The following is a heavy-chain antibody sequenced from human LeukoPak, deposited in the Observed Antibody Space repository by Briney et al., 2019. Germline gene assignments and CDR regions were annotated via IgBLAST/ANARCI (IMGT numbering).Heavy chain of an antibody. CDR1: GYTFTGYY. V-gene: IGHV1-2*02. CDR2: INPNSGGT. J-gene: IGHJ5*02. CDR3: ARAKSYCSSTSCQHLDP. Sequence: ASVKVSCKASGYTFTGYYMHWVRQAPGQGLEWMGWINPNSGGTNYAQKFQGRVTMTRDTSISTAYMELSRLRSDDTAVYYCARAKSYCSSTSCQHLDPWGQGTLVTVSS. D-gene: IGHD2-2*01.